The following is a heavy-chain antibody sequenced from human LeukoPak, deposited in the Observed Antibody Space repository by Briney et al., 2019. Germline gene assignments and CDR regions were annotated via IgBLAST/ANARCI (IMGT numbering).Heavy chain of an antibody. D-gene: IGHD2-21*02. CDR1: GGSFSGYY. V-gene: IGHV4-34*01. J-gene: IGHJ6*03. CDR3: ARLTARDYYYMDV. CDR2: INHSGST. Sequence: SETLSLTCAVYGGSFSGYYWSWIRQPPGKGLEWIGEINHSGSTNYNPSLKSRVTISVDTSKNQFSLKLSSVTAADTAAYYCARLTARDYYYMDVWGKGTTVTVSS.